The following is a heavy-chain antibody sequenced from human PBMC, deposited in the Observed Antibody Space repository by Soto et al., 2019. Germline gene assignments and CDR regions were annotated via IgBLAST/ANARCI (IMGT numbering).Heavy chain of an antibody. CDR2: ISFDGSTE. J-gene: IGHJ6*02. Sequence: QVQLVESGGGVVQPGRSLRLSCAASGFTFISYAMHWVRQAPGKGLEWVAVISFDGSTEYYADSVKGRFTISRDNSKNTVYMQMNRLRAEYTAVYYCARSRHVSGSYTHFYYGLDVWGQGTTVTVSS. CDR3: ARSRHVSGSYTHFYYGLDV. D-gene: IGHD3-10*01. V-gene: IGHV3-30-3*01. CDR1: GFTFISYA.